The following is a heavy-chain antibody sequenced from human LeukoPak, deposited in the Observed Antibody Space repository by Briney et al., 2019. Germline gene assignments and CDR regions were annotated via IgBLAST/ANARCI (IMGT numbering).Heavy chain of an antibody. CDR2: INPNSGGT. CDR3: ARGRYYDILTGPPGAFDI. V-gene: IGHV1-2*02. D-gene: IGHD3-9*01. CDR1: GYTFTGYY. J-gene: IGHJ3*02. Sequence: ASVKVSCKASGYTFTGYYMHWVRQAPGQGLEWMGWINPNSGGTNYAQKFQGRVTMTRVTSISTAYMELSRLRSDDTAVYYCARGRYYDILTGPPGAFDIWGQGIMVTVSS.